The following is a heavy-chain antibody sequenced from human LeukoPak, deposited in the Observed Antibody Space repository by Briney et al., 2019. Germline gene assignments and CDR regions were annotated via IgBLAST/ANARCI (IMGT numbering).Heavy chain of an antibody. J-gene: IGHJ4*02. V-gene: IGHV4-61*08. CDR3: ARSPVPYRTIDY. Sequence: PSETLSLTCTVSGGSISSGGYYWSWIRQPPGKGLEWIGYIYYSGSTNYNPSLKSRVTISVDTSKNQFSLKLSSVTAADTAVYYCARSPVPYRTIDYWGQGTLVTVSS. CDR1: GGSISSGGYY. D-gene: IGHD1-7*01. CDR2: IYYSGST.